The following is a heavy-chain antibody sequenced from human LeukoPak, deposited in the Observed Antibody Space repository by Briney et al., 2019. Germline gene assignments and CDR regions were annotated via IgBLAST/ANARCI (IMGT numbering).Heavy chain of an antibody. CDR1: GGSISSYY. Sequence: SETLSLTCTVSGGSISSYYWSWIRQPPGKGLEWIGYIYYSGSTNYNPSLKSRVTISVDTPKNQFSLKLSSVTAADTAVYYCARVVRLRRSYYFDYWGQGTLVTVSS. CDR2: IYYSGST. CDR3: ARVVRLRRSYYFDY. J-gene: IGHJ4*02. V-gene: IGHV4-59*01. D-gene: IGHD5-12*01.